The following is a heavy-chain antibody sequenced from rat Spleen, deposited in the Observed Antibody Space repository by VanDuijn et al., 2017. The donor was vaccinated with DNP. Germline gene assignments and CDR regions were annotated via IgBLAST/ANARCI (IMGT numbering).Heavy chain of an antibody. J-gene: IGHJ2*01. D-gene: IGHD4-3*01. CDR3: ATQVHNSGSS. CDR2: ISPGGGYT. CDR1: GFTFSNYG. V-gene: IGHV5-19*01. Sequence: EVQLVDSGGGLVQPGRSLKLSCAASGFTFSNYGMHWIRQAPTKGLEWVASISPGGGYTYYRDSVKGRFTISRDNAKSTLYLQMDSLRSEDTATYYCATQVHNSGSSWGQGVMVTVSS.